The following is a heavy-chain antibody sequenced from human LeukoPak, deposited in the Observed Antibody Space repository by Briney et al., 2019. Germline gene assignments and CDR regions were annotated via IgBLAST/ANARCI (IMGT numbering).Heavy chain of an antibody. Sequence: GGSLRLSCAASGFTFSNYWMHWVRQAPGRGLVWVSRIGRDGSSTTYADSVKGRFTISRDNAKNTLHLQMNSLRAEDTAVYYCARDGAYGNFDYWGQGTLVTVSS. CDR1: GFTFSNYW. V-gene: IGHV3-74*01. CDR3: ARDGAYGNFDY. D-gene: IGHD1-26*01. CDR2: IGRDGSST. J-gene: IGHJ4*02.